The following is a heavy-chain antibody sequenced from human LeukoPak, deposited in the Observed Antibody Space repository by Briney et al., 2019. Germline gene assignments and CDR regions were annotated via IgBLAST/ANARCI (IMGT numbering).Heavy chain of an antibody. Sequence: PSETLSLTCSVSGGSTSGHYWSWIRQPPGKGLEWIGYIHYGGNTDYHPSLQSRVSMLVDTPRNQFSLRLTSVTAADTAVYYCARRGPGYPYYFDYWGQGALVTVSS. CDR3: ARRGPGYPYYFDY. D-gene: IGHD3-9*01. V-gene: IGHV4-59*11. J-gene: IGHJ4*02. CDR2: IHYGGNT. CDR1: GGSTSGHY.